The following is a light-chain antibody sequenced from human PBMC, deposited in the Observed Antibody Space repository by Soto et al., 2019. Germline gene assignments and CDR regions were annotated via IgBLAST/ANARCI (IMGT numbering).Light chain of an antibody. CDR1: QGLAYSDGNTY. CDR3: MQVRHWPYT. CDR2: KVS. J-gene: IGKJ2*01. V-gene: IGKV2-30*01. Sequence: DVVMTQSPLSLPVTLGQSASISCRSSQGLAYSDGNTYLSWFQQRPGQSPRRLIYKVSSRDSGVPDRFSGSGSGTDFTLEISRVEAEDVGVYYCMQVRHWPYTFGQGTKLEIK.